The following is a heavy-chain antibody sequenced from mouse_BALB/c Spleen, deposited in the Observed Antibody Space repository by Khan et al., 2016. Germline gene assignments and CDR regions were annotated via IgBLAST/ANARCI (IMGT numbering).Heavy chain of an antibody. CDR3: ARGGNGGNDVLFAY. D-gene: IGHD2-2*01. CDR2: IDTFTGQP. Sequence: QIQLVQSGPELKKPGETVKISCKASGYTFTNYGMNWVKQAPGKGLKWMGWIDTFTGQPTYTDDFKGRFAFSLETSASTSYLQINSLKDEDTATYVCARGGNGGNDVLFAYWGQGTLVTVSA. V-gene: IGHV9-3-1*01. CDR1: GYTFTNYG. J-gene: IGHJ3*01.